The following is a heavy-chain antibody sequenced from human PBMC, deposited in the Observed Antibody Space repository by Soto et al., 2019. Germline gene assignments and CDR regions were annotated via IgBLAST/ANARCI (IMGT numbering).Heavy chain of an antibody. D-gene: IGHD3-3*01. V-gene: IGHV4-30-4*01. Sequence: QVELQESCPGLMKPSQTLSLTCTVSVGSISSGDYYWSWIRQPPGQGLEWIGYIYYRGSTYYNTSLKSPVTISVDTAKHQFSLKLSSVTAADTAVYYCARAKIFAPDYWGQCTLVTVSS. J-gene: IGHJ4*02. CDR2: IYYRGST. CDR3: ARAKIFAPDY. CDR1: VGSISSGDYY.